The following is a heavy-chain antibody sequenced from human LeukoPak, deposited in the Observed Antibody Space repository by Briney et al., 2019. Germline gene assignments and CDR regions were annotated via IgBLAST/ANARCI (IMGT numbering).Heavy chain of an antibody. CDR1: GGSINSYY. CDR2: IYYSGST. D-gene: IGHD5-24*01. V-gene: IGHV4-59*01. J-gene: IGHJ5*02. Sequence: SQTLSLTCTVSGGSINSYYWSWIRQPPGKGLEWIGYIYYSGSTNYNPSLKSRVTISVDTSKKQFSLKMTSVTAADTAVYYCARARDGHINNWFDPWGQGTLVTVSS. CDR3: ARARDGHINNWFDP.